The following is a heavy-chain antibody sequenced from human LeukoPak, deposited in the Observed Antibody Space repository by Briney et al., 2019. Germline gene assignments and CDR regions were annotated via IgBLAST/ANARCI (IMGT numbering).Heavy chain of an antibody. J-gene: IGHJ6*03. V-gene: IGHV4-61*02. CDR2: VYTSGST. D-gene: IGHD3-3*01. CDR1: GGSISSGSYY. CDR3: ARVPLYDFWSGYLPPYYYMDV. Sequence: SETLSLTCTFSGGSISSGSYYWSWIRQPAGKGLEWIGRVYTSGSTNYNPSLKSRVTISVATSNNQFSLKLSSVTAADTAVYYCARVPLYDFWSGYLPPYYYMDVWGKGTTVTVSS.